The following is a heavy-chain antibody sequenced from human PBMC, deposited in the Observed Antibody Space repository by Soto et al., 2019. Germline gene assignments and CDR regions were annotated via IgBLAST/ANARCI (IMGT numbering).Heavy chain of an antibody. CDR1: GFTFSSYG. CDR3: AKDTLDCSGGSCYPYFDY. V-gene: IGHV3-30*18. D-gene: IGHD2-15*01. J-gene: IGHJ4*02. Sequence: PGGSLRLSCAASGFTFSSYGMHWARQAPGKGLEWVAVISYDGSNKYYADSVKGRFTISRDNSKNTLYLQMNSLRAEDTAVYCCAKDTLDCSGGSCYPYFDYWGQGTLVTVSS. CDR2: ISYDGSNK.